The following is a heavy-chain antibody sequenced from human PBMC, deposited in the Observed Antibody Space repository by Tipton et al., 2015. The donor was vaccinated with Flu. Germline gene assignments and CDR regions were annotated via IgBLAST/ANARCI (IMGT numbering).Heavy chain of an antibody. Sequence: TLSLTCTVSGGSISSGGYYWSWIRQHPGKGLEWIGYIYYSGSTYYNLSLKSRVTISVDTSKNQFSLKLSSVTAADTAVYYCARRHYYGSGKHNYYFDYWGQGTLVIVSS. CDR1: GGSISSGGYY. J-gene: IGHJ4*02. CDR3: ARRHYYGSGKHNYYFDY. V-gene: IGHV4-31*03. D-gene: IGHD3-10*01. CDR2: IYYSGST.